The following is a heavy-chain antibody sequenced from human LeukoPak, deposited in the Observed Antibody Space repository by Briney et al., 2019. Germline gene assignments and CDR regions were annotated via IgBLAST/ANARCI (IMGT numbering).Heavy chain of an antibody. CDR2: ISGVGGRT. V-gene: IGHV3-23*01. J-gene: IGHJ6*03. CDR3: AKGGSSSSWYYYYYYMDV. Sequence: AGGTLRLSCAASGFTFSSYGMSWVRQAPGKGLEWVSTISGVGGRTYYADSVKGRFTISRDNSKNTLYLQMNSLRAEDTAVYYCAKGGSSSSWYYYYYYMDVWGKGTTVTISS. D-gene: IGHD6-13*01. CDR1: GFTFSSYG.